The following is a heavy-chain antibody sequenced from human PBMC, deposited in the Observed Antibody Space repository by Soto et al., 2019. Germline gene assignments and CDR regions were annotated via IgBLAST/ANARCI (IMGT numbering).Heavy chain of an antibody. CDR1: GFTFSSYA. V-gene: IGHV3-23*01. CDR3: ATRGPQYYFDY. D-gene: IGHD3-16*01. CDR2: ISGSGGNT. J-gene: IGHJ4*02. Sequence: GGSLRLSCAASGFTFSSYAMSWVRQAPGKGLEWVSGISGSGGNTYYADSVKGRFTISRDNSKNTLYLQLNRLRAEDTAVYYCATRGPQYYFDYWGQGTLVTAPQ.